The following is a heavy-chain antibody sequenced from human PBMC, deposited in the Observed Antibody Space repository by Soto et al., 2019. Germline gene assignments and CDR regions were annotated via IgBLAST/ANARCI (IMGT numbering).Heavy chain of an antibody. CDR2: IYYSGST. V-gene: IGHV4-39*02. D-gene: IGHD3-9*01. CDR3: SRESKIRYSLGFDL. CDR1: GGSISSSSYY. J-gene: IGHJ5*02. Sequence: PSETLSLTCTVSGGSISSSSYYWGWIRQPPGKGLEWIGSIYYSGSTYYNPSLKSRVTISVDTSKNQFSLKLSSVTATDTAVYYCSRESKIRYSLGFDLWAQGNLVTVSS.